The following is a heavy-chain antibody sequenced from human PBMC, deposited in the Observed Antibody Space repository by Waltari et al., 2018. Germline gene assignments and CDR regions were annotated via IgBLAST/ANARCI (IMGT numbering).Heavy chain of an antibody. V-gene: IGHV4-38-2*02. Sequence: QVQLQESGPGLVKPSETLSLTCAVSGDSISSGYYWGWIRQPPGKGLEWSGSVYRSGKTFSNPSLKSRVTISVDTSKKHFSLKLTSVTAADTAVYYCARDTVDSNYSLWYFDLWGRGTLVTVSS. J-gene: IGHJ2*01. CDR3: ARDTVDSNYSLWYFDL. D-gene: IGHD1-7*01. CDR1: GDSISSGYY. CDR2: VYRSGKT.